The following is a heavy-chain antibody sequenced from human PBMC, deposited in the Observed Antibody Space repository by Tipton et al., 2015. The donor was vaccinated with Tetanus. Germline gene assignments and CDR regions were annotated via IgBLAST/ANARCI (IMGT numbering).Heavy chain of an antibody. V-gene: IGHV4-31*03. CDR1: GGSISSGGYY. Sequence: TLSLTCTVSGGSISSGGYYWSWIRQHPGKGLEWIGYIYYSGSTYYNPSLKSRVTISVDTSKNQFSLKLSSVTAADTAVYYCARHDVLYSSSWGTFDYWGQGTLVTVSS. CDR2: IYYSGST. J-gene: IGHJ4*02. CDR3: ARHDVLYSSSWGTFDY. D-gene: IGHD6-13*01.